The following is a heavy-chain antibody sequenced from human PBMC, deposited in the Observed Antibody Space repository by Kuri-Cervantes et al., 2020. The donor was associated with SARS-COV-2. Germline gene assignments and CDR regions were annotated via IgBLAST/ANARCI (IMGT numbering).Heavy chain of an antibody. CDR2: IYYSGST. J-gene: IGHJ4*02. D-gene: IGHD3-3*01. Sequence: SETLSLTCTVSGGSISSSSYYWGWIRQPPGKGLEWIGSIYYSGSTYYNPSLKSRVTISVDTSKNQFSLKLSSVTAADTAVYYCARLADYDFWSGYYGGFDYWGQGTLVTVSS. CDR3: ARLADYDFWSGYYGGFDY. V-gene: IGHV4-39*01. CDR1: GGSISSSSYY.